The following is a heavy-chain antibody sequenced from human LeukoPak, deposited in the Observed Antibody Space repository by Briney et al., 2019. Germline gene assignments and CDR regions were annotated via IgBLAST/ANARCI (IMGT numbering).Heavy chain of an antibody. CDR3: AGRLRDYSSSSGGMDV. CDR1: GGSISNYY. CDR2: VYYTGTT. Sequence: SETLSLTCTVSGGSISNYYWSWIRQYPEKGLEWIGYVYYTGTTNYNPSLKSRLTLSLDTSKNQFSLSLGSVTAADTAVYYGAGRLRDYSSSSGGMDVWGQGTTVTVSS. J-gene: IGHJ6*02. V-gene: IGHV4-59*08. D-gene: IGHD6-6*01.